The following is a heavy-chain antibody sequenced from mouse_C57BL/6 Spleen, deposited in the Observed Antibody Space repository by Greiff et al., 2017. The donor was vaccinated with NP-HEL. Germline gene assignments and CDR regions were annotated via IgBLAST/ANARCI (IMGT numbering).Heavy chain of an antibody. D-gene: IGHD1-1*01. V-gene: IGHV1-20*01. CDR1: GYSFTGYF. Sequence: DVQLQESGPELVKPGDSVKISCKASGYSFTGYFMNWVMQSHGKSLEWIGRINPYNGDTFYNQKFKGKATLTVDKSSSTAHMELRSLTSEDSAVYYCARDGSSYFYAMDYWGQGTSVTVSS. CDR3: ARDGSSYFYAMDY. J-gene: IGHJ4*01. CDR2: INPYNGDT.